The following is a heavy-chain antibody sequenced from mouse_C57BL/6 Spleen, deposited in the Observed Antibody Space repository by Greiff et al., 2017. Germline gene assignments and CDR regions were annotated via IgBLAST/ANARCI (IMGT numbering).Heavy chain of an antibody. V-gene: IGHV1-82*01. Sequence: QVQLQQSGPELVKPGASVKISCKASGYAFSSSWMNWVKQRPGKGLEWIGRIYPGDGDTNYNGKFKGKATLTADKSSSTAYMQLSSLTSEDSAVYFCARDYGAGMDYWGQGTSVTVSS. CDR3: ARDYGAGMDY. CDR1: GYAFSSSW. CDR2: IYPGDGDT. J-gene: IGHJ4*01. D-gene: IGHD1-1*01.